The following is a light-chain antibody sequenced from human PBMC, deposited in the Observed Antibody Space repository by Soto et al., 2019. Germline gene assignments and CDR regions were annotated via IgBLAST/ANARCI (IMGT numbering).Light chain of an antibody. Sequence: EIVMTQSPVDLAASPGETARICCGASQSVNIKLAWYQQKPGQAPRLVIYGASTRATGIPARFSGSGSGTEFTLTISSLQSEELAVYYGQQRADWPITVGQRTRVEIK. CDR1: QSVNIK. J-gene: IGKJ5*01. CDR2: GAS. V-gene: IGKV3-15*01. CDR3: QQRADWPIT.